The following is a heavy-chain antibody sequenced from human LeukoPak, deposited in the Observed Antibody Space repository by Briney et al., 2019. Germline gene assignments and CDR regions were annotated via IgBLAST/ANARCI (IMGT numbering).Heavy chain of an antibody. CDR2: IIPIFGTA. J-gene: IGHJ6*03. CDR1: GGTFSSYA. D-gene: IGHD4-23*01. V-gene: IGHV1-69*13. CDR3: ARDPRVGGYYYYYYMDV. Sequence: ASVKVSCKASGGTFSSYAISWVRQAPGQGLEWMGGIIPIFGTANYAQKFQGRVTITADESTSTAYMELSSLRSEDTAAYYCARDPRVGGYYYYYYMDVWGKGTTVTVSS.